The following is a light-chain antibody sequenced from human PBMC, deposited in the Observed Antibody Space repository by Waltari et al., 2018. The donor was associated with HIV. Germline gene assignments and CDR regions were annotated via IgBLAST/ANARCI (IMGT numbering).Light chain of an antibody. J-gene: IGLJ3*02. CDR1: KLEDKY. CDR3: QAWDGSNWV. V-gene: IGLV3-1*01. CDR2: KDR. Sequence: SYELTQPPSVSVSPGQTASITCSGDKLEDKYVCWYQQKPGQSPGLVLYKDRERPSGIPQRFSGSNSGNTATLTISGTQATDEADYFCQAWDGSNWVFGGGTKLTVL.